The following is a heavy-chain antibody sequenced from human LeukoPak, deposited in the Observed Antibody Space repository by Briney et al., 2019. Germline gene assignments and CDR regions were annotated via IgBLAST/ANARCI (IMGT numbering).Heavy chain of an antibody. CDR2: ISSSSSHI. V-gene: IGHV3-21*01. J-gene: IGHJ4*02. CDR3: ARVYDSSGYSRTLFDY. D-gene: IGHD3-22*01. CDR1: VFTFSSYS. Sequence: GGSLRLSCAASVFTFSSYSMIWVRQAPGKGLEWVSSISSSSSHIYYADSVKGRFTISRDNAKNSLYLQMNSLRAEDTAVYYCARVYDSSGYSRTLFDYWGQGTLVTVSS.